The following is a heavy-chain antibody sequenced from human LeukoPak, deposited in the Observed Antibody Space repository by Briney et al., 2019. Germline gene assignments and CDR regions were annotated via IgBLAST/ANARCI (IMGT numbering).Heavy chain of an antibody. CDR1: GFTISGYW. J-gene: IGHJ4*02. CDR2: IHQHGTEK. D-gene: IGHD3-10*01. CDR3: ARAGVFATTRRFDF. V-gene: IGHV3-7*01. Sequence: GGSLRLSCAGSGFTISGYWMAWVRQAPGKGLEWVANIHQHGTEKYYVGSVKGRFTVSRDNAKNSLFLQMNSLRTEDTAVYYCARAGVFATTRRFDFWGQGTLVTVSS.